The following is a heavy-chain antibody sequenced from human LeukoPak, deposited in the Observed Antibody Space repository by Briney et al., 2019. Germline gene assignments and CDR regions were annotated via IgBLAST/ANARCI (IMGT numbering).Heavy chain of an antibody. J-gene: IGHJ6*03. CDR1: GYTFTDYY. CDR3: ARGVLESHYYYYMDV. V-gene: IGHV1-2*02. D-gene: IGHD2/OR15-2a*01. Sequence: ASVKVSCKASGYTFTDYYIHWVRQAPGQGLEWMGWINPNSGGTNYAQKFQGRVTMTRDTSISTAYMELSRLRSDDTAVYYCARGVLESHYYYYMDVWGKGTTVTVSS. CDR2: INPNSGGT.